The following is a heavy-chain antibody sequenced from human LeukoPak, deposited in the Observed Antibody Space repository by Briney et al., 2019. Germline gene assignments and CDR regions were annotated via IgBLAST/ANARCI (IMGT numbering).Heavy chain of an antibody. CDR3: AKGVALKAIFPED. CDR2: LSGTGGNT. J-gene: IGHJ4*02. Sequence: GGSLRLSCAASAFTFSSYAMAWVRQAPGKGLEWVSTLSGTGGNTYYADSVRGRFTISRDNSKNTLYLQMNSLRIEDTAVYYCAKGVALKAIFPEDWGQGTLSPSPQ. D-gene: IGHD2-21*01. V-gene: IGHV3-23*01. CDR1: AFTFSSYA.